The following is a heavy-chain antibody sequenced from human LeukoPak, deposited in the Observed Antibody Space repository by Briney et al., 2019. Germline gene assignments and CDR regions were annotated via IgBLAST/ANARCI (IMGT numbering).Heavy chain of an antibody. CDR2: IHYSGST. CDR1: GGSISSYY. Sequence: SETLSLTCTVSGGSISSYYWSWIRRPPGKGLEWIGYIHYSGSTNYNPSLKSRVTISIDTSKNQFSLKLNSVTAADTAVYYCARLVGATKNFDYWGQGTLVTVSS. D-gene: IGHD1-26*01. V-gene: IGHV4-59*01. CDR3: ARLVGATKNFDY. J-gene: IGHJ4*02.